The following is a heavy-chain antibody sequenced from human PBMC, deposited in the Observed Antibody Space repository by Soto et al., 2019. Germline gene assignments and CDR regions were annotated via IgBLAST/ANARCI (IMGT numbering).Heavy chain of an antibody. Sequence: ASVKVSCKASGYTFTGYYMHWLRQAPGQGLEWMGWINPNSGGTNYAQKFQGWVTMTRDTSISTAYMELSRLRSDDTAVYYCAILDIVVVVAATHYFDYWGQGTLVTVSS. CDR1: GYTFTGYY. CDR2: INPNSGGT. CDR3: AILDIVVVVAATHYFDY. D-gene: IGHD2-15*01. J-gene: IGHJ4*02. V-gene: IGHV1-2*04.